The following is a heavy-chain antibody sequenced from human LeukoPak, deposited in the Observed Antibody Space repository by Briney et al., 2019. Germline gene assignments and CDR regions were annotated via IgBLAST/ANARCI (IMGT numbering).Heavy chain of an antibody. J-gene: IGHJ4*02. Sequence: GGSLRLSCAASGFTFSSYWMSWVRQAPGTGLEWVANIKQDESEKDYVDSVKGRFTISRDNAKNSLYLQMNSLRAEDTAVYYCARVEDYDILTGFDYWGQGTLVTVSS. CDR3: ARVEDYDILTGFDY. V-gene: IGHV3-7*01. D-gene: IGHD3-9*01. CDR1: GFTFSSYW. CDR2: IKQDESEK.